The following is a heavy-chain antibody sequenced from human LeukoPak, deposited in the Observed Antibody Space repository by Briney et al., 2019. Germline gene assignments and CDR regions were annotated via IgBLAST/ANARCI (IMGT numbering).Heavy chain of an antibody. CDR1: GYTLTSYG. J-gene: IGHJ4*02. V-gene: IGHV1-18*01. Sequence: ASVKVSCKASGYTLTSYGISWVRQAPGQGLEWMGCTSAYNGQTNYAQKFQGRVTMTRDTSISTAYMELSRLRSDDTAVYYCARDPPYYYDSSGRKFDYWGQGTLVTVSS. D-gene: IGHD3-22*01. CDR3: ARDPPYYYDSSGRKFDY. CDR2: TSAYNGQT.